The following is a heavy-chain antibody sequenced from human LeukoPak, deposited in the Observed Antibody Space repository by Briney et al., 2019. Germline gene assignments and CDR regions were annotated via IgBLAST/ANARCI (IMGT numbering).Heavy chain of an antibody. CDR2: IYHSGST. D-gene: IGHD3-10*01. J-gene: IGHJ5*02. Sequence: SETLTLTCAVSGGSISSGGYSWSWIRQPPGKGLEWIGYIYHSGSTYYNPSLKSRVTISGDRSKNQFSLKLSSVTAADTAVYYCARTMVRGVIFPFDPWGQGTLVTVSS. CDR1: GGSISSGGYS. V-gene: IGHV4-30-2*01. CDR3: ARTMVRGVIFPFDP.